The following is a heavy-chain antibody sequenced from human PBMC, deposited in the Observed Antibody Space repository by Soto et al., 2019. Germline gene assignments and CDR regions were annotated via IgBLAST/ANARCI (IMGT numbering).Heavy chain of an antibody. CDR1: GFTFSSYA. D-gene: IGHD2-15*01. Sequence: PGGSLRLSCAASGFTFSSYAMSWVRQAPGKGLEWVSAISGSGGSTYYADSVKGRFTISRDNSKNTLYLQMNSLRAGDTAVYYCAKISAPNCSGGSCYFDYWGQGTLVTVSS. CDR3: AKISAPNCSGGSCYFDY. CDR2: ISGSGGST. V-gene: IGHV3-23*01. J-gene: IGHJ4*02.